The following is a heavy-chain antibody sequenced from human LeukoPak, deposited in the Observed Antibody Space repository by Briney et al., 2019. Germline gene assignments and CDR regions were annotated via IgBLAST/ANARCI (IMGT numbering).Heavy chain of an antibody. CDR2: ISGSSRYI. Sequence: GGSLRLSCAASGFTFSSYSMDWVRQAPGKGLEWVSSISGSSRYIYYAESMKGRFAISRDNARKLLYLQMNSLRAEDTAVYFCVRDIQGTGSPLDYWGQGTLVTVSS. CDR3: VRDIQGTGSPLDY. V-gene: IGHV3-21*01. CDR1: GFTFSSYS. D-gene: IGHD1-1*01. J-gene: IGHJ4*02.